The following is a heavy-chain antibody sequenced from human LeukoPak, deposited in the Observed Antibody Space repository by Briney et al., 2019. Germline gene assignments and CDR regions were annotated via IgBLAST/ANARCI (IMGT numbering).Heavy chain of an antibody. V-gene: IGHV4-34*01. Sequence: TLSLTCXVYGGSFSGYYWSWIRQPPGKGLEWIGEINHSGSTNYNPSLTSRVTISVDTSKNQFSLKLSSVTAADTAVYYCARPLGGYYFDYWGQGTLVTVSS. CDR3: ARPLGGYYFDY. CDR2: INHSGST. CDR1: GGSFSGYY. D-gene: IGHD3-16*01. J-gene: IGHJ4*02.